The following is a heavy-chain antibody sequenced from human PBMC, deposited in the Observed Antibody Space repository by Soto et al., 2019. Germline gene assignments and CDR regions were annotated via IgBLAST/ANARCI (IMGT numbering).Heavy chain of an antibody. Sequence: QAQVFQSGAEVRKPGSSVKLSCKASEGTFNSYAIALVRQAPGQGLEWMGGIIPYYNTLNYAQKFQDRVTITADDSTNTVYMELSSLRSDDTAVYFCASGASRWYPYFFDSWAQGTLVTVSS. J-gene: IGHJ4*02. CDR1: EGTFNSYA. CDR3: ASGASRWYPYFFDS. CDR2: IIPYYNTL. D-gene: IGHD6-13*01. V-gene: IGHV1-69*01.